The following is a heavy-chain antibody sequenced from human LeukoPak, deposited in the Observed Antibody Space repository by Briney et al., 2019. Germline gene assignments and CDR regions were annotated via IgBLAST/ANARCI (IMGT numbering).Heavy chain of an antibody. CDR2: ISSSSSYI. Sequence: GGSLRLSCAASGFTFSSYSMNWVRQAPGKGLEWVSSISSSSSYIYYADSVKGRFTISRDNAKNSLYLQMNSLRAEDTAVYYCARGDEEHQLLYNYYYYYMDVWGKGTTVTVSS. D-gene: IGHD2-2*02. V-gene: IGHV3-21*01. J-gene: IGHJ6*03. CDR3: ARGDEEHQLLYNYYYYYMDV. CDR1: GFTFSSYS.